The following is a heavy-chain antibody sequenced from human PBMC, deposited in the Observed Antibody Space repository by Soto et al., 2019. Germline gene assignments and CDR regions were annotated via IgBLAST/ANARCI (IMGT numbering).Heavy chain of an antibody. D-gene: IGHD4-17*01. CDR1: GFTFSSYS. Sequence: PGGSLRLSCAASGFTFSSYSMNWVRQAPGKGLEWVSSISSSSSYIYYADSVKGRFTISRDNAKNSLYPQMNSLRAEDTAVYYCARDYIEETTVVSGWGQGTLVTVSS. CDR3: ARDYIEETTVVSG. V-gene: IGHV3-21*01. J-gene: IGHJ4*02. CDR2: ISSSSSYI.